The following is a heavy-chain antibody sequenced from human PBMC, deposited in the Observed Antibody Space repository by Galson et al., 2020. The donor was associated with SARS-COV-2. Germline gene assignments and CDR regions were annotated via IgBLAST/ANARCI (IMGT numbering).Heavy chain of an antibody. J-gene: IGHJ5*02. CDR2: FDPEDGET. CDR1: GYTLTELS. V-gene: IGHV1-24*01. Sequence: ASVKVSCKVSGYTLTELSMHWVRQAPGKGLEWMGGFDPEDGETIYAQKFQGRVTMTEDTSTDTAYMELSSLRSEDTAVSYCATTTPVDQTNWFDPWGQGTLVTVS. CDR3: ATTTPVDQTNWFDP.